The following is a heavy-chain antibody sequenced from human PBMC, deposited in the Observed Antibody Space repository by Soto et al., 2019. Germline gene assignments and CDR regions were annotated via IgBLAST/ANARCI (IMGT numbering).Heavy chain of an antibody. CDR3: ATSRAVATIQPFDT. CDR1: RSSIKSHY. J-gene: IGHJ4*02. V-gene: IGHV4-4*09. CDR2: VYDSGST. D-gene: IGHD5-12*01. Sequence: PSETLSLTCSVSRSSIKSHYWSWLRQPPGKGLEGIGYVYDSGSTSYIPSLRSRVTISVDTSKNQFSLELGSVTAADTAVYYCATSRAVATIQPFDTWGQGTLVT.